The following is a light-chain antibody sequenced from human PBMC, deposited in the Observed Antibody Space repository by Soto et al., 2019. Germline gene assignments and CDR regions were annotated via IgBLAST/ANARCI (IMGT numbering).Light chain of an antibody. Sequence: QSALTQPASVSGSPGQSITISCSGSSGDVGDYDLVSWYQHIPGKAPKLMIFEVSRRPSRVSDRFSGSKSGNTASLTISGLQAEDEGDFYCCSYAGNGAWVFGGGTKLTVL. CDR3: CSYAGNGAWV. CDR1: SGDVGDYDL. V-gene: IGLV2-23*02. CDR2: EVS. J-gene: IGLJ3*02.